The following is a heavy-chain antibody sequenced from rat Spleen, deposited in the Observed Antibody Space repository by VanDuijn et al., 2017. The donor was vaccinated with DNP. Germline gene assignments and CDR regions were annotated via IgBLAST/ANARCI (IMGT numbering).Heavy chain of an antibody. D-gene: IGHD1-7*01. CDR3: VRHVLPLGVWDY. CDR1: GFTFSNYG. V-gene: IGHV5S13*01. J-gene: IGHJ3*01. Sequence: EVQLVESGGGLVQPGRSLKLSCAASGFTFSNYGMAWVRQTPTKGLEWVASISTGGGNTYYRDSVKGRFTISRDHARSTLYLQMNSLRSEDTATYHCVRHVLPLGVWDYWGPGTLVTVSS. CDR2: ISTGGGNT.